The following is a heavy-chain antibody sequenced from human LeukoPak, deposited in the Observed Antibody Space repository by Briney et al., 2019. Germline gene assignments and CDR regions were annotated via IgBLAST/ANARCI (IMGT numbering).Heavy chain of an antibody. V-gene: IGHV3-21*01. CDR1: GFTFSSYS. D-gene: IGHD5-18*01. CDR2: ISSSSSYI. Sequence: GGSLRLSCAASGFTFSSYSMNWVRQAPGKGLEWVSSISSSSSYIYYADSVKGRFTISNAKNSLYLQMNSLRAEDTAVYYCARAITNYGYIFDYWGQGTLVTVSS. CDR3: ARAITNYGYIFDY. J-gene: IGHJ4*02.